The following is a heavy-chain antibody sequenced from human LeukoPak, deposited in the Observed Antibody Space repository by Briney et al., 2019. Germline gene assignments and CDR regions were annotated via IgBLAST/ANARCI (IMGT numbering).Heavy chain of an antibody. V-gene: IGHV4-38-2*02. CDR1: GYSISNSYY. CDR3: ARDRNRDYMDV. Sequence: PSETLSLTCTVSGYSISNSYYWGWIRQPPGKGLEWIGNIYHSGSTYYNPSLKSRVTISVDTSKYQFSLKLSSVTAADTAVYYCARDRNRDYMDVWGKGTTVTVSS. J-gene: IGHJ6*03. D-gene: IGHD2/OR15-2a*01. CDR2: IYHSGST.